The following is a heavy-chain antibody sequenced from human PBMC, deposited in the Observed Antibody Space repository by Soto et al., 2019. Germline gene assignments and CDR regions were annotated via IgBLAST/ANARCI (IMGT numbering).Heavy chain of an antibody. J-gene: IGHJ3*02. V-gene: IGHV3-23*01. D-gene: IGHD6-19*01. CDR3: AKDRYSSGWPDAFDI. CDR2: ISGSGGST. Sequence: TWLSLRLSCAPSGFTVSSYAMSWVRQSPGKGLEWVSAISGSGGSTYYADSVKGRFTISRDNSKNTLYLQMNSLRAEDTAVYYCAKDRYSSGWPDAFDIWGQGTMVRVSS. CDR1: GFTVSSYA.